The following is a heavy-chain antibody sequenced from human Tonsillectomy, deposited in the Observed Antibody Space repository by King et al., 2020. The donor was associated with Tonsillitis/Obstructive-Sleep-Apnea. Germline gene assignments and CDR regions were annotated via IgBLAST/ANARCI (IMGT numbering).Heavy chain of an antibody. D-gene: IGHD3-9*01. V-gene: IGHV3-30*04. Sequence: VQLVESGGGVVQPGRSLRLSCAASGFTFSSYAMHWVRQAPGKGLEWVAVISYDGSNKYYADSVKGRFTISRDNSKNTLYLQMTSLRAEETAVNYCARGGGRYYDILPGYPHWGQGTLVTVSS. J-gene: IGHJ4*02. CDR2: ISYDGSNK. CDR1: GFTFSSYA. CDR3: ARGGGRYYDILPGYPH.